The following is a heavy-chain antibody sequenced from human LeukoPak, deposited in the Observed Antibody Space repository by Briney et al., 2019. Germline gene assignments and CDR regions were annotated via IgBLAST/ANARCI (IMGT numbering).Heavy chain of an antibody. CDR2: IRSKANSYAT. J-gene: IGHJ4*02. CDR1: GSTFSGSA. Sequence: GGSLRLSCAASGSTFSGSAMHWVRRASGKGLEWVGRIRSKANSYATAYAASVKGRFTISRDDSKNTAYLQMNSLKTEGTAVYYCTRHSMDYYDSSGYNWGQGTLVTVSS. D-gene: IGHD3-22*01. V-gene: IGHV3-73*01. CDR3: TRHSMDYYDSSGYN.